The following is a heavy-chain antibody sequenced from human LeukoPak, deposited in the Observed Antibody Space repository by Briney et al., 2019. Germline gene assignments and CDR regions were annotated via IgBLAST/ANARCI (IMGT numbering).Heavy chain of an antibody. J-gene: IGHJ4*02. CDR3: ARGFGVAAPTLGY. Sequence: SETLSLTCTVSAGSIINSDYYWAWLRQPPGKELEWIGYIYHSGSTNYNPSLKSRVTISVDTSKNQFSLKLSSVTAADTAVYYCARGFGVAAPTLGYWGQGTLVTVSS. V-gene: IGHV4-39*07. D-gene: IGHD6-13*01. CDR2: IYHSGST. CDR1: AGSIINSDYY.